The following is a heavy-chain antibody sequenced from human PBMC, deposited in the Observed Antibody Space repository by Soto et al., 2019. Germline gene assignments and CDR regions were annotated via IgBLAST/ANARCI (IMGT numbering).Heavy chain of an antibody. D-gene: IGHD4-17*01. CDR2: IYLDDDK. Sequence: QITLKESGPTLVKPTQTLTLTCTFSGFSLSTSGVGVGWIRQPPGKALEWLALIYLDDDKRYSPSLKSRRTITRDTSKDLVDPTITNMDPVDTTIYYCARSRYYGDYARLDCWGQGTLVTVSS. J-gene: IGHJ4*02. V-gene: IGHV2-5*02. CDR3: ARSRYYGDYARLDC. CDR1: GFSLSTSGVG.